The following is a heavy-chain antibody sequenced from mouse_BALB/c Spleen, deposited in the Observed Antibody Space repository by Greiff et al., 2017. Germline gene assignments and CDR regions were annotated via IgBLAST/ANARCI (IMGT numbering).Heavy chain of an antibody. CDR1: GYSITSGYY. CDR3: ARGGYHMDY. J-gene: IGHJ4*01. V-gene: IGHV3-6*02. D-gene: IGHD2-14*01. CDR2: ISYDGSN. Sequence: VQLKESGPGLVKPSQSLSLTCSVTGYSITSGYYWNWIRQFPGNKLEWMGYISYDGSNNYNPSLKNRISITRDTSKNQFFLKLNSVTTEDTATYYCARGGYHMDYWGQGTSVTVSS.